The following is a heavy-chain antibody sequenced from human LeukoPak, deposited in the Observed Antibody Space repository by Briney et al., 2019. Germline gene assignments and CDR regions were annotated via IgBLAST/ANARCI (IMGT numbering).Heavy chain of an antibody. CDR3: AWTRSSSWQNWFDP. J-gene: IGHJ5*02. Sequence: ASVKVSCKASGYTFTGYYMHWVRQAPGQGLEWMGWINPNSGGTNYAQKFQGRVTMTRDTSISTAYMELSSLRSEDTAVYYCAWTRSSSWQNWFDPRGQGTLVTVSS. CDR1: GYTFTGYY. V-gene: IGHV1-2*02. D-gene: IGHD6-13*01. CDR2: INPNSGGT.